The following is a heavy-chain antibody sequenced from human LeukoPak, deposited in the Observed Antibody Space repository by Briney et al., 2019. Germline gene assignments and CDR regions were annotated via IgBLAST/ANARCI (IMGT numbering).Heavy chain of an antibody. CDR1: GGSISSGGYY. V-gene: IGHV4-39*01. D-gene: IGHD2-15*01. J-gene: IGHJ5*02. Sequence: SETLSLTCTVSGGSISSGGYYWSWIRQHPGKGLEWIGSIYYSGSTYYNPSLKSRVTISVDTSKNQFSLKLTFVTTADTAVYYCARALGYCSGGSCTRGYNWFDPWGQGTLVTVPS. CDR2: IYYSGST. CDR3: ARALGYCSGGSCTRGYNWFDP.